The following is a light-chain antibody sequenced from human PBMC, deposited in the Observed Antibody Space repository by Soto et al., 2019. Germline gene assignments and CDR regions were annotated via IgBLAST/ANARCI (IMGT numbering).Light chain of an antibody. V-gene: IGLV2-14*01. CDR1: SSDXGXXXX. CDR3: SSYTSRSIVV. CDR2: EVI. Sequence: QSALTQPASVSGXPXQSIXXXXXXXSSDXGXXXXXXXXRQHPGKXPXLLIYEVIHRPSGVXNRFSGSKSGNTASLTISGLQADDEADYYCSSYTSRSIVVFGGGTKLTVL. J-gene: IGLJ2*01.